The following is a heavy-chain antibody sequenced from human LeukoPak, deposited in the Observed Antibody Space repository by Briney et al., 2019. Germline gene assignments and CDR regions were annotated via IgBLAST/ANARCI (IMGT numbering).Heavy chain of an antibody. CDR3: ARFLTGYYNRYYYYGMDV. Sequence: GGSLRLSCAASGFTFSSYWMSWVRQAPGKGLEWVANIKQDGSEKYYVDSVKGRFTISRDNVKNSLYLQMNSLRAEDTAVYYCARFLTGYYNRYYYYGMDVWGQGTTVTVSS. CDR2: IKQDGSEK. V-gene: IGHV3-7*01. CDR1: GFTFSSYW. D-gene: IGHD3-9*01. J-gene: IGHJ6*02.